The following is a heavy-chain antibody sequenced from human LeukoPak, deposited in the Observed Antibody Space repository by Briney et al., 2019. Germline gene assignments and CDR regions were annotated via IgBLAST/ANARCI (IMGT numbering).Heavy chain of an antibody. CDR2: ISAYNGNT. D-gene: IGHD2-2*01. Sequence: GASVKVSCKASGYTFTSYGISWVRQAPGQGLEWMGWISAYNGNTNYAQKLQGRVTMTTDTSTSTAYMELRSLRSDDTAVYYCARGGGNYIVVVPAALSFDYWGQGTLVTVSS. CDR3: ARGGGNYIVVVPAALSFDY. CDR1: GYTFTSYG. J-gene: IGHJ4*02. V-gene: IGHV1-18*01.